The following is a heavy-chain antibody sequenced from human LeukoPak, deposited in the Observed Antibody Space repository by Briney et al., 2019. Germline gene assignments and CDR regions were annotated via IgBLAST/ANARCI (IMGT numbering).Heavy chain of an antibody. V-gene: IGHV4-59*12. D-gene: IGHD1-26*01. CDR1: GGSTSGYY. CDR2: IYYSGTT. J-gene: IGHJ4*02. CDR3: ARDPVGGSTIFDY. Sequence: SETLSLTCTVSGGSTSGYYWSWIRQPPGKGLECIGYIYYSGTTNYNPSLKSRVTISVDTSKNQFSLQLSSVTPEDTAVYYCARDPVGGSTIFDYWGQGTLVTVSS.